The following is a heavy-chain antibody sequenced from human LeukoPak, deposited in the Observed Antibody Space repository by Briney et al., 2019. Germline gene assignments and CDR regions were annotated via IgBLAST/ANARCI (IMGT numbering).Heavy chain of an antibody. V-gene: IGHV1-69*13. CDR1: GGTFSSYA. Sequence: SVKVSCKASGGTFSSYAISWVRQAPGQGLKWMGGIIPIFGTANYAQKFQGRVTITADESTSTAYMELSSLRSEDTAVYYCARGVATIKFSHNPYYFDYWGQGTLVTVSS. CDR3: ARGVATIKFSHNPYYFDY. CDR2: IIPIFGTA. J-gene: IGHJ4*02. D-gene: IGHD5-12*01.